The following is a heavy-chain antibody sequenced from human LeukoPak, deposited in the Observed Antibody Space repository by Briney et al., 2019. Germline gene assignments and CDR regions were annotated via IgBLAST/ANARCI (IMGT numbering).Heavy chain of an antibody. Sequence: GGSLKLSCAASGFTFSGSAMHWVRQASGKGLEWLGRIRSKADSYTTAYAASVKGRFIVSRDDSKNTAYLQMNSLKTEDTTVYYCRAAADLNDYWGQGTLVTVSS. D-gene: IGHD6-13*01. CDR1: GFTFSGSA. CDR3: RAAADLNDY. V-gene: IGHV3-73*01. J-gene: IGHJ4*02. CDR2: IRSKADSYTT.